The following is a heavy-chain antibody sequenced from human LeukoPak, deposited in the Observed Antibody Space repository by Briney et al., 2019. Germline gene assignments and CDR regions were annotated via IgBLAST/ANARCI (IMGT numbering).Heavy chain of an antibody. CDR3: ARGRFHALEWINYLEY. CDR2: ISSSSSYI. V-gene: IGHV3-21*01. CDR1: GFTFSSYS. D-gene: IGHD3-3*01. Sequence: GGSLRLSCAASGFTFSSYSMNWVRQAPGKGLEWVSSISSSSSYIYYADSVKGRFTISRDNAKNSLYLQMNSLRAEDTAVYYCARGRFHALEWINYLEYWGLGTMVTVSS. J-gene: IGHJ4*02.